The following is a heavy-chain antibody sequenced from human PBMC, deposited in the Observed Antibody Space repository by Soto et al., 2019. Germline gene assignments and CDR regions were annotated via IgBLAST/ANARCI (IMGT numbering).Heavy chain of an antibody. V-gene: IGHV3-23*01. Sequence: EVQLLESGGGLVQPGGSLRLSYAASGFTFSSYAMSWVRQAPGKGLEWVSAISGSGGSTYYADSVKGRFTISRDNSKNTLYLQMNSLRAEDTAVYYCAKASTVRGVKSWFDPWGQGTLVTVSS. CDR2: ISGSGGST. CDR1: GFTFSSYA. CDR3: AKASTVRGVKSWFDP. J-gene: IGHJ5*02. D-gene: IGHD3-10*01.